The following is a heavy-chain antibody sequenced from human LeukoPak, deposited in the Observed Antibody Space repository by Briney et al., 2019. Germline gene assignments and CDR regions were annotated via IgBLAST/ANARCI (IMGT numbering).Heavy chain of an antibody. Sequence: GGSLRLSCAASGFTFSSSAMSWVRQVPGKGLEWVSGISASGGSTSYADSVRGRFTISRDNSKNTLYVQMNSLRDEDTAVYYCAKAIDNRGYYFERGADFWGQGTMVTVSS. CDR1: GFTFSSSA. CDR3: AKAIDNRGYYFERGADF. D-gene: IGHD3-22*01. J-gene: IGHJ4*02. V-gene: IGHV3-23*01. CDR2: ISASGGST.